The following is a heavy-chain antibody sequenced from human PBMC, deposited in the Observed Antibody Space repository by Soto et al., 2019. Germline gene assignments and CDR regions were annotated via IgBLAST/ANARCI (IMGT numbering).Heavy chain of an antibody. J-gene: IGHJ2*01. D-gene: IGHD3-22*01. CDR2: ISAYNGNT. CDR3: AVDSSGYTGPGHWYFDL. Sequence: ASVKVSCKASGYTFTSYGISWVRQAPGQGLEWMGWISAYNGNTNYAQKLQGRVTMTTDTSTSTAYMELRSLRSDDTAVYYCAVDSSGYTGPGHWYFDLWGRGTLVTVSS. CDR1: GYTFTSYG. V-gene: IGHV1-18*01.